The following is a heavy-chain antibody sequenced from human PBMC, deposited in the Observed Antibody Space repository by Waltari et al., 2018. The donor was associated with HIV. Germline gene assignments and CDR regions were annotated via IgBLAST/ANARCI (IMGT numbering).Heavy chain of an antibody. J-gene: IGHJ4*02. D-gene: IGHD2-21*01. CDR3: ARSLDTVMDY. CDR1: GGSLSGYY. Sequence: VQLQQWGAGLLKPSETLSLTCAVYGGSLSGYYGSWIRQPPGKGLEWIGEINQSGSTKYNPSLKSRVIISVDTSKIQFSLKLSSVTAADTAVYYCARSLDTVMDYWGQGTLVTVSS. V-gene: IGHV4-34*01. CDR2: INQSGST.